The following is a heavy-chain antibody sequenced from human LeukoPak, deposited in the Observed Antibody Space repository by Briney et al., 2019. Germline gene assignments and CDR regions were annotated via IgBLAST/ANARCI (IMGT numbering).Heavy chain of an antibody. CDR1: GYTFTSYA. V-gene: IGHV1-3*03. CDR2: INAGNGNT. J-gene: IGHJ4*02. CDR3: ARAHIWFGDPYYFDY. Sequence: ASVKVSCKASGYTFTSYAMHWVRQAPGQRLEWMGWINAGNGNTKYSQEFQGRVTITRDTSASTAYMELSSLRSEDMAVYYCARAHIWFGDPYYFDYWGQGTLVTVSS. D-gene: IGHD3-10*01.